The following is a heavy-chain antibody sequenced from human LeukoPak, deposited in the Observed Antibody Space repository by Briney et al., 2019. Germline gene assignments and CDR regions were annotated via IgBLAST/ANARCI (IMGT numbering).Heavy chain of an antibody. V-gene: IGHV4-39*01. D-gene: IGHD6-13*01. J-gene: IGHJ5*02. CDR3: ARSPIAAAGTRWFDP. CDR2: INYSGST. CDR1: GGSISSSSYY. Sequence: PSETLSLTCTVSGGSISSSSYYWGWIRQPSGKGLEWLASINYSGSTYYYPSLKSRVTMSVDTSKNQFSLNLNSVTAADTAVYYCARSPIAAAGTRWFDPWGQGTLVTVSS.